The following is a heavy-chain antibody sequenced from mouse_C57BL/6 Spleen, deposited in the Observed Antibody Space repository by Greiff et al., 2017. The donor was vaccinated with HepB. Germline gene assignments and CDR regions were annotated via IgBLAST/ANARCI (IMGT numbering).Heavy chain of an antibody. Sequence: QVQLQQSGAELVKPGASVKISCKASGYAFSSYWMNWVKQRPGKGLEWIGQIYPGDGDTNYNGKFKGKATLTADKSSSTAYMQLSSLTSEDSAVYFCARKGYGSSDFDYWGQGTTLTVSS. V-gene: IGHV1-80*01. CDR2: IYPGDGDT. J-gene: IGHJ2*01. CDR1: GYAFSSYW. D-gene: IGHD1-1*01. CDR3: ARKGYGSSDFDY.